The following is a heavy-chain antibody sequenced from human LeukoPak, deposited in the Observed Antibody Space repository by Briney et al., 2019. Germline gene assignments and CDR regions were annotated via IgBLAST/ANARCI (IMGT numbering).Heavy chain of an antibody. D-gene: IGHD3-10*01. CDR2: IKPDGSEK. CDR3: ARERMYSGSGSTYPYYDY. J-gene: IGHJ4*02. CDR1: GFTFSSYA. V-gene: IGHV3-7*01. Sequence: TGGSLRLSCAASGFTFSSYAMSWVRQAPGKGLEWVANIKPDGSEKYYVDSVKGRFTISRDNAKNALYLEMNSLRVGDTAVYYCARERMYSGSGSTYPYYDYWGQGTLVTVSS.